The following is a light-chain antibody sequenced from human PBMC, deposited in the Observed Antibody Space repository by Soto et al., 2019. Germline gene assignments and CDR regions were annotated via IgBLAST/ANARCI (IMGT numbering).Light chain of an antibody. CDR1: ESIDSW. CDR2: KAS. V-gene: IGKV1-5*03. Sequence: DIQMTQSPSTLSASVGDRVTITCRASESIDSWLAWHQQKPGRAPKLLISKASSLESGVPSRFSGSGSGTEFTLTISGLEPEDFAVYYCQQYGSSPSTFGQGTKVYIK. CDR3: QQYGSSPST. J-gene: IGKJ1*01.